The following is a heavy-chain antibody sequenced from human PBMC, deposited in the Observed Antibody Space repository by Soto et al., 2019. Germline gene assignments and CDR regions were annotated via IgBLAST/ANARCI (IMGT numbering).Heavy chain of an antibody. Sequence: PSQTLSLTCAISGDTVSTNTAAWNWIRQSPSRGLEWLGRIYYKSRWYNDYSESLKSRIAIIPDTSRNQFSLQLNSVIPEDTAVYYCARDWGYDPDPTYYYGMDVWSQGAKVTVSS. CDR2: IYYKSRWYN. CDR3: ARDWGYDPDPTYYYGMDV. D-gene: IGHD5-12*01. CDR1: GDTVSTNTAA. J-gene: IGHJ6*02. V-gene: IGHV6-1*01.